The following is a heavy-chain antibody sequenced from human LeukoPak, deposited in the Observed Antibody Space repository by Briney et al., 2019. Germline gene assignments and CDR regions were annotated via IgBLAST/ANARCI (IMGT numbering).Heavy chain of an antibody. D-gene: IGHD3-3*01. Sequence: ASVKVSCKASGYTFTGYYMHWVRQAPGQGLEWMGWINPNSGNTNYAQKLQGRVTMTTDTSTSTAYMELRSLRSDDTAVYYCARSSGYTPYYYMDVWGKGTTVTISS. CDR1: GYTFTGYY. V-gene: IGHV1-18*04. J-gene: IGHJ6*03. CDR2: INPNSGNT. CDR3: ARSSGYTPYYYMDV.